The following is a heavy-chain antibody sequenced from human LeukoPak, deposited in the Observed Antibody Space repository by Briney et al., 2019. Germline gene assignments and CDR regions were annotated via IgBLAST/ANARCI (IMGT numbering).Heavy chain of an antibody. D-gene: IGHD6-19*01. V-gene: IGHV3-23*01. CDR3: AKSGSSGWYTPKSFDY. CDR1: GFTFSSYA. Sequence: GGSLRLSCAASGFTFSSYAMSWVRQAPGKGLEWGSAISGSGGSTYYADSVKGRFTISRDNSKNTLYLQMNSLRAEDTAVYYCAKSGSSGWYTPKSFDYWGQGTLVTVSS. CDR2: ISGSGGST. J-gene: IGHJ4*02.